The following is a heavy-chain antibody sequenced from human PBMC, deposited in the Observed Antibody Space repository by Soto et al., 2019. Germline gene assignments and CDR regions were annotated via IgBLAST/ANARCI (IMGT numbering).Heavy chain of an antibody. Sequence: GGSLTLSGAASGFAFSGSAMYWVRQASGKGPEWVGRIRSKGHNYATEYAASVKGRFTISRDDSKNTAYLQMNSLQTEDTAVYYCTRDLFSYDYSGILWFDPWGQGTLVTVSS. V-gene: IGHV3-73*01. J-gene: IGHJ5*02. CDR3: TRDLFSYDYSGILWFDP. D-gene: IGHD3-16*01. CDR1: GFAFSGSA. CDR2: IRSKGHNYAT.